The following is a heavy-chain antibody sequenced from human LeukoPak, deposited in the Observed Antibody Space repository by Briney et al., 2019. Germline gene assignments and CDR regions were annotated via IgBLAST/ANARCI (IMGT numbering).Heavy chain of an antibody. Sequence: GGSLRLSCEASGFIFRSYWMSWVRQAPGRGREWVANIKIDGSKINYVDSVKGRFTISRDNAKNSLYLQMNSLRAEDTAVYFCARDADPAGEFFDYWGQGTLVTVSS. D-gene: IGHD3-16*01. CDR3: ARDADPAGEFFDY. V-gene: IGHV3-7*01. CDR2: IKIDGSKI. J-gene: IGHJ4*02. CDR1: GFIFRSYW.